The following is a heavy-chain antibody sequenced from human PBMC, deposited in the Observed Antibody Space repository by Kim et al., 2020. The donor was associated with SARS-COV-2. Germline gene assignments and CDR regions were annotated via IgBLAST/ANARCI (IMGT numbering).Heavy chain of an antibody. V-gene: IGHV3-23*01. J-gene: IGHJ3*02. D-gene: IGHD3-22*01. CDR2: ISGSGGST. CDR1: GFTFSSYA. Sequence: GGSLRLSCAASGFTFSSYAMSWVRQAPGKGLEWVSAISGSGGSTYYADSVKGRFTISRDNSKNTLYLQMNSLRAEDTAVYYCAKESAGWDSSGYLGAFDIWGQGTMVTVSS. CDR3: AKESAGWDSSGYLGAFDI.